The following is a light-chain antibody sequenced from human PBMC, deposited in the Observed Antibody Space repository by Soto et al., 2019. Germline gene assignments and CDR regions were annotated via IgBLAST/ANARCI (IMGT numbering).Light chain of an antibody. V-gene: IGLV2-14*03. Sequence: QSVLTQPASVSGSPGQSITISCTGTSSDVGGYNYVSWYQHHPGKAPKLIIYDVTNRPSGVSNPFSGSKSGNTASLTISGLQPEDEADYYSSSYTTSNTRQIVXGTGTKVPVL. CDR2: DVT. CDR1: SSDVGGYNY. J-gene: IGLJ1*01. CDR3: SSYTTSNTRQIV.